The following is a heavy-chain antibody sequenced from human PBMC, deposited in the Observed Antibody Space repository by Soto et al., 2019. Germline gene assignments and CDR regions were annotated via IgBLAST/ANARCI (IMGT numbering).Heavy chain of an antibody. CDR1: GDYISTFY. D-gene: IGHD6-19*01. CDR3: TTGSGWLVDF. V-gene: IGHV4-59*08. Sequence: SETLSLTCTVSGDYISTFYWGWFRQPPGKGLEWIGYIHYTGTTNYNPSLKSRITISVDTSKSQFSLNLYSVTAADTAVYYCTTGSGWLVDFWGQGILVTVSS. J-gene: IGHJ4*02. CDR2: IHYTGTT.